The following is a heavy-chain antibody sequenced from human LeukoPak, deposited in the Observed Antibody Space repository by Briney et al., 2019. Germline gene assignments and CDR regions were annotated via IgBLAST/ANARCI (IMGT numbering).Heavy chain of an antibody. Sequence: GGSLRLSCAASGFALSSHWMTWVRQVPGRGPEWVANVNRDGSETYYLDSVKDRFTTSKDNAKNSLYLQMNSLRAEDTALYHCARNNGMDVWGQGTTVIASS. CDR2: VNRDGSET. J-gene: IGHJ6*02. CDR3: ARNNGMDV. CDR1: GFALSSHW. V-gene: IGHV3-7*03.